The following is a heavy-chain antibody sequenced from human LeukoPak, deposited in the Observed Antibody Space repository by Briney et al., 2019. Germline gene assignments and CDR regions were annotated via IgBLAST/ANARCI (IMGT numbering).Heavy chain of an antibody. CDR2: ITLYNGNT. CDR3: ARDRSSSSSVAFDI. Sequence: GASVKVSCKASGYTFTYCSLHWLQQAPGQGLERMRWITLYNGNTNYAKKFQSRVTITRDMSLRTAYIELSRLRSDDTAVYYCARDRSSSSSVAFDIWGQGTMVTVSS. CDR1: GYTFTYCS. V-gene: IGHV1-68*02. J-gene: IGHJ3*02. D-gene: IGHD6-6*01.